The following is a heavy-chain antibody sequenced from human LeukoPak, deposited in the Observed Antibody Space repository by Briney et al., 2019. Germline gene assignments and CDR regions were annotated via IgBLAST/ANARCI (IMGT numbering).Heavy chain of an antibody. J-gene: IGHJ5*02. Sequence: ASVKVSCKASGYTFTSYGISWVRPAPGQGLERMGWISAYNGNTNYAQKLQGRVTMTTDTSASTAYMELRSLRSDDTAVYYCARDDQQHPIWFDPWGQGTLVTVSS. D-gene: IGHD6-13*01. V-gene: IGHV1-18*01. CDR1: GYTFTSYG. CDR2: ISAYNGNT. CDR3: ARDDQQHPIWFDP.